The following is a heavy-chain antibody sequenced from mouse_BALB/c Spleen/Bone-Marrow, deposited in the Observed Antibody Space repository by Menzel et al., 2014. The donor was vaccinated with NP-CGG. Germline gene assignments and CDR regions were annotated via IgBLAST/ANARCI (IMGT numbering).Heavy chain of an antibody. V-gene: IGHV5-17*02. Sequence: EVQGVESGGGLVQPGGSRKLSCAASGFTFSSFGMHWVRQAPEKGLEWVAYISSGSSTVYYADKVMGRFTISRDNPKNTLFLQMTSLRSEDTAMYYCARSGSSSGYFDYWGRGTTLTVSS. CDR2: ISSGSSTV. D-gene: IGHD1-1*01. J-gene: IGHJ2*01. CDR1: GFTFSSFG. CDR3: ARSGSSSGYFDY.